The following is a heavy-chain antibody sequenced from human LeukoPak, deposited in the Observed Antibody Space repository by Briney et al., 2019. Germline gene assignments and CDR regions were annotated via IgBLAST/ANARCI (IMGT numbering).Heavy chain of an antibody. V-gene: IGHV3-11*01. CDR1: GFTFSDYY. Sequence: GGSLRLSCAASGFTFSDYYMSWIRQAPGKGLGWVSYISSSGSTIYYADSVKGRFTISRDNAKNSLYLQMNSLRAEDTAVYYCARDLGEMATTPFDYWGQGTLVTVSS. CDR3: ARDLGEMATTPFDY. D-gene: IGHD5-24*01. J-gene: IGHJ4*02. CDR2: ISSSGSTI.